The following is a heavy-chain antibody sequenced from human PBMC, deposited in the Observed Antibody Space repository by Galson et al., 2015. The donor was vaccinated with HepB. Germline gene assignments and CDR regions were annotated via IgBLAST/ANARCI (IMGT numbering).Heavy chain of an antibody. J-gene: IGHJ5*02. CDR2: FDPEDGET. D-gene: IGHD3-10*01. CDR3: ATAMVRGVPWFDP. Sequence: SVKVSCKVSGYTLTELSMHWVRQAPGKGLEWMGGFDPEDGETIYAQKFQGRVTMTEDPSTDTAYMELSSLRSEDTAVYYCATAMVRGVPWFDPWGQGTLVTVSS. CDR1: GYTLTELS. V-gene: IGHV1-24*01.